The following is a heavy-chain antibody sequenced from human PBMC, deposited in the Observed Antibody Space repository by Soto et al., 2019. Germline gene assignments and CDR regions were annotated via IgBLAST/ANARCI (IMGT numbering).Heavy chain of an antibody. J-gene: IGHJ6*02. CDR1: GGTFSSCA. CDR2: IIPIFGTA. D-gene: IGHD3-22*01. Sequence: QVQLVQSGAEVKKPGSSVKVSCKASGGTFSSCAITWVRQAPGQGLEWMGGIIPIFGTANYAQKFQGRVTITADESTSTAYMELSSLRSEDTAVYYCATEGDGSGSYYYGMDVWGQGTTVTVSS. CDR3: ATEGDGSGSYYYGMDV. V-gene: IGHV1-69*12.